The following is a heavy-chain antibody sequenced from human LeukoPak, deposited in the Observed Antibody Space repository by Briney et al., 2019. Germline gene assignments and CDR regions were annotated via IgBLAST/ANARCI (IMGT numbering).Heavy chain of an antibody. Sequence: SETLSLTCAVYGGSFSGYYWSWIRQPPGKGLEWIGEINHSGSTDYNPSLKSRVTISVDTSKNQLSLKLSSLTAADTAVYYCARHEYSGSYYGLSWFDPWGQGTLVTVSS. V-gene: IGHV4-34*01. CDR1: GGSFSGYY. CDR3: ARHEYSGSYYGLSWFDP. CDR2: INHSGST. D-gene: IGHD1-26*01. J-gene: IGHJ5*02.